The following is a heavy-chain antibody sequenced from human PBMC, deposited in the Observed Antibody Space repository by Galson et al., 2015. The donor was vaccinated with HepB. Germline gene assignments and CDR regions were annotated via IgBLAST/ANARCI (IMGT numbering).Heavy chain of an antibody. CDR3: AKDRYSTSWYYFDY. J-gene: IGHJ4*02. CDR1: GFPLGSYA. CDR2: ISGSGGST. Sequence: SLRLSCAAFGFPLGSYAMRWVRQAPGKGLEWVSAISGSGGSTSYADSVKGRFTISRDNSKNTLYLQMNSLRAEDTAVYYCAKDRYSTSWYYFDYWGQGTLVTVSS. V-gene: IGHV3-23*01. D-gene: IGHD6-13*01.